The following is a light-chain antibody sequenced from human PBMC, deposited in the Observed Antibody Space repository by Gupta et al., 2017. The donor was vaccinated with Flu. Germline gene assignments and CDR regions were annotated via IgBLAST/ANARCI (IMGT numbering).Light chain of an antibody. J-gene: IGKJ2*01. V-gene: IGKV4-1*01. CDR2: WAS. CDR3: QQYYITPVT. Sequence: DIVLTQSPDSPAVSLGEGATTNCKASQSVLDRSNNKNYLAWYQQKPGQPPKLLIYWASTRESGVPDRFSGSGSGADFTLTISSLQAGDVAVYYCQQYYITPVTFGQGTKLEIK. CDR1: QSVLDRSNNKNY.